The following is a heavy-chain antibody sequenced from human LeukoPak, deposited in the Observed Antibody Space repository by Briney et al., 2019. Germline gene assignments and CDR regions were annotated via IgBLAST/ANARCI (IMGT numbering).Heavy chain of an antibody. V-gene: IGHV3-7*01. J-gene: IGHJ4*02. CDR2: IDEHGFKT. CDR3: ARDGITCTRDY. D-gene: IGHD1-7*01. CDR1: GFIFRSYW. Sequence: GGSLRLSCAASGFIFRSYWMVWVRQAPGKGLEWVASIDEHGFKTYYAASVTGRFTISKDTAKNSLDLQMNSLRAEDTAVYYCARDGITCTRDYWGQGALVTVSS.